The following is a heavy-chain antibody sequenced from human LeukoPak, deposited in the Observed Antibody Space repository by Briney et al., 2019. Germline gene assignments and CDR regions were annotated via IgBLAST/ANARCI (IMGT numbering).Heavy chain of an antibody. J-gene: IGHJ4*02. V-gene: IGHV3-7*01. D-gene: IGHD3-10*01. CDR1: GFTFSNNW. CDR3: ARGPPYGSRSDYFDC. CDR2: VNKDASEK. Sequence: GGSLRLSCAASGFTFSNNWMTWVRQAAGNGLEWVASVNKDASEKQYVDSVKGRFTISRDNAKNSLYLQMNSLRIEDTAVYYCARGPPYGSRSDYFDCWGQGTLVTVSS.